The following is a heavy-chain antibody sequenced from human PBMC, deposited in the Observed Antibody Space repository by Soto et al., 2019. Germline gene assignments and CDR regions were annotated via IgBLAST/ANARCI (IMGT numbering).Heavy chain of an antibody. Sequence: GASVKVSCKTSGYTFSNYGITWVRQAPGQPLEWLGWISLYSDGTNYAQKFQGRVSMTTDTSTTTAYMELRSLRSDDTAVYYCARVVPGAEAWFGTWGQGTLVTVFS. CDR2: ISLYSDGT. CDR1: GYTFSNYG. V-gene: IGHV1-18*01. D-gene: IGHD2-2*01. J-gene: IGHJ5*02. CDR3: ARVVPGAEAWFGT.